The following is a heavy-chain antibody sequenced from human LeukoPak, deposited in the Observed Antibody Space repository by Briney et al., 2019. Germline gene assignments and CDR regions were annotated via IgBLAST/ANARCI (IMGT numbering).Heavy chain of an antibody. CDR1: GFTFSSYG. V-gene: IGHV3-30*02. CDR3: AKDLGSSSSRSGVY. CDR2: IQSDGSNK. D-gene: IGHD6-6*01. J-gene: IGHJ4*02. Sequence: GGSLRLSCAASGFTFSSYGMHWVRQAPGKGLEWVAFIQSDGSNKYYADSVKGRFTISRDNSKNTLYLQMNSLRAEDTAVYYRAKDLGSSSSRSGVYWGQGTLVTVSS.